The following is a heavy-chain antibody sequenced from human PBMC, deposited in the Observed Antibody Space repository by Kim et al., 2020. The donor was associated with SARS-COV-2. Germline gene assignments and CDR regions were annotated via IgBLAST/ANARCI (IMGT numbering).Heavy chain of an antibody. CDR1: GGSISSYY. Sequence: SETLSLTCTVSGGSISSYYWSWIRQPPGKGLEWIGYIYYSGSTNYNPSLKSRVTISVDTSKNQFSLKLSSVTAADTAVYYCARDSCHSSGCLDPWGQGTLVTVSS. V-gene: IGHV4-59*13. CDR3: ARDSCHSSGCLDP. J-gene: IGHJ5*02. D-gene: IGHD6-19*01. CDR2: IYYSGST.